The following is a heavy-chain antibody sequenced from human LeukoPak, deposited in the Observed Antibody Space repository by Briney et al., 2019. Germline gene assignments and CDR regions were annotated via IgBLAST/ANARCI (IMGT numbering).Heavy chain of an antibody. CDR1: GYTFTSYY. D-gene: IGHD1-26*01. J-gene: IGHJ5*02. CDR2: INPSGSST. Sequence: ASVKVSCKASGYTFTSYYMHWVRQAPGQGLEWMGLINPSGSSTSYAQKFQGRLSRTRDMSTSTDYMELSSLRSEDTAVYYCARDNSVGDTAWWFDPWGQGTLVTVSS. V-gene: IGHV1-46*01. CDR3: ARDNSVGDTAWWFDP.